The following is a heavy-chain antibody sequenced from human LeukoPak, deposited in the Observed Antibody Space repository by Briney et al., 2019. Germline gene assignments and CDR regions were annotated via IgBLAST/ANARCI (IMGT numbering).Heavy chain of an antibody. D-gene: IGHD4-11*01. CDR3: ARGGSKYLPFDY. J-gene: IGHJ4*02. V-gene: IGHV3-21*01. CDR2: ISSSSSYI. Sequence: GGSLRLSCAASGFTFSSYSMNWVRQAPGKGLEWVSSISSSSSYIYYADSVKGRFTISRDNAENSLYLQMNSLRAEDTAVYYCARGGSKYLPFDYWGQGTLVTVSS. CDR1: GFTFSSYS.